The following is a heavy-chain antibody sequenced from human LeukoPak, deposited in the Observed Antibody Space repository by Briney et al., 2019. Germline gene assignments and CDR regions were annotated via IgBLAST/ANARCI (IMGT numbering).Heavy chain of an antibody. D-gene: IGHD3-22*01. CDR3: AKDRGYYYDGSGYYYFDY. CDR1: GFTFNSYA. CDR2: ISGGGGST. J-gene: IGHJ4*02. V-gene: IGHV3-23*01. Sequence: GGSLRLSCAASGFTFNSYAMSWVRQAPGKGLEWVSAISGGGGSTYHADSVKGRFTISRDNSKNTLYLQMNSLRAEDTAVYYCAKDRGYYYDGSGYYYFDYWGQGTLVTVSS.